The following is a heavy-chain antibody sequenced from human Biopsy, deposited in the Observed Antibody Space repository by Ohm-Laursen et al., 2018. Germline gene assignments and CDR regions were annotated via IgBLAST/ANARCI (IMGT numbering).Heavy chain of an antibody. J-gene: IGHJ4*02. D-gene: IGHD5-12*01. V-gene: IGHV4-31*03. CDR3: ARLGSGDYFPTFFDF. CDR1: GVSINGGRYY. Sequence: TLSLTCIVSGVSINGGRYYWNCIRHHPGKGLEWIGNIFYSANTYYNPSLKSRVTISVDTSKNQFSLKLSSVTAADTAVYYCARLGSGDYFPTFFDFWGQGALVTVSS. CDR2: IFYSANT.